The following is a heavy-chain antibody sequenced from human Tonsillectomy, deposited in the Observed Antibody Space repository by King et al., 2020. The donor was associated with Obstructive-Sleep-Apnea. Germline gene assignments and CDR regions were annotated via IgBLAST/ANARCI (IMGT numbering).Heavy chain of an antibody. CDR3: AKTRTPMVTGFAVLDY. CDR1: GFTFSNYG. D-gene: IGHD5-18*01. J-gene: IGHJ4*02. Sequence: QLVQSGGGVVQPGKSLRLSCAASGFTFSNYGIHWVRQAPGKGLEWVTVISDDGTNKYYADSVKGRFTISRDNSKSTLYLQMNSLRAEDTAVYYCAKTRTPMVTGFAVLDYGGQGTLVTVSS. CDR2: ISDDGTNK. V-gene: IGHV3-30*18.